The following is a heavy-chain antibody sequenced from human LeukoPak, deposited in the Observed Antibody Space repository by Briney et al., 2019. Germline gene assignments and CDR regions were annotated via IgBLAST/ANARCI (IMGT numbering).Heavy chain of an antibody. J-gene: IGHJ3*01. CDR3: ARSSYSSSSSV. CDR2: INSDGSEG. D-gene: IGHD6-6*01. Sequence: GGSLRLSCAASGFTFSSSGMHWVRQAPGKGLEWVASINSDGSEGYYADVVKGRFTISRDNAKNSLYLQINSLRAEDTAVYYCARSSYSSSSSVWGQGTMVTVSS. CDR1: GFTFSSSG. V-gene: IGHV3-7*03.